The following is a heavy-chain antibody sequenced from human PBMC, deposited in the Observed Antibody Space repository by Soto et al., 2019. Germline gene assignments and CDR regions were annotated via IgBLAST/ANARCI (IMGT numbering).Heavy chain of an antibody. Sequence: EVQLVESGGGLVQPGGSLRLSCAASGVTVSSTYMTWVRQAPGKGLEWVSFIYSGGSTSYADSVKGRFTISRDNSRNTLYLQMNSLREEDTAVYYCALDYAGGGCFDPWGQGTLVTVSS. CDR3: ALDYAGGGCFDP. J-gene: IGHJ5*02. D-gene: IGHD4-17*01. CDR1: GVTVSSTY. V-gene: IGHV3-66*01. CDR2: IYSGGST.